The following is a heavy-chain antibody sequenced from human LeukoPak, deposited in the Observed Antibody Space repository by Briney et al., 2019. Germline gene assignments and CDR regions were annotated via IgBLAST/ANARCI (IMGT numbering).Heavy chain of an antibody. CDR1: GGSIRSYY. D-gene: IGHD3-10*01. CDR2: ISYSEST. V-gene: IGHV4-59*01. Sequence: PSETLSLTCTVSGGSIRSYYWSWIRQPPGKGLEWIGYISYSESTKCNPSLKSRVTMSVDTSKNQFSLKLTSVTAADTAVYYCASRIGEPGYWGQGTLVTVSS. CDR3: ASRIGEPGY. J-gene: IGHJ4*02.